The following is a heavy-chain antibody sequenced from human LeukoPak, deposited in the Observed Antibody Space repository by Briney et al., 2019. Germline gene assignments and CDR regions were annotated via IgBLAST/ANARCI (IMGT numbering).Heavy chain of an antibody. J-gene: IGHJ5*02. CDR2: IYYSGST. Sequence: ASETLSLTCTVSGGSISSYYWSWIRQPSGKGLEWIGYIYYSGSTNYNPSLKSRVTISVDTSKNQFSLKLSSVTAADTAVYYCARDSGYSYGYNWFGPWGQGTLVTVSS. D-gene: IGHD5-18*01. CDR3: ARDSGYSYGYNWFGP. V-gene: IGHV4-59*01. CDR1: GGSISSYY.